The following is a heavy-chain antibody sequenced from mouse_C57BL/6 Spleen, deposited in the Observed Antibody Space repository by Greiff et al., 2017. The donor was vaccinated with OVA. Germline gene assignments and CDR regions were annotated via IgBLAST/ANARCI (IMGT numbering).Heavy chain of an antibody. CDR3: TRAYYYG. V-gene: IGHV1-15*01. J-gene: IGHJ2*01. D-gene: IGHD1-1*01. Sequence: QVQLQQSGAELVRPGASVTLSCKASGYTFTDYDMHWVKQTPVHGLEWIGAIDPENGGTAYNQKFKGKAILTADKSSSTAYMELRSLTSEDSAVYYCTRAYYYGWGQGTTLTVSS. CDR1: GYTFTDYD. CDR2: IDPENGGT.